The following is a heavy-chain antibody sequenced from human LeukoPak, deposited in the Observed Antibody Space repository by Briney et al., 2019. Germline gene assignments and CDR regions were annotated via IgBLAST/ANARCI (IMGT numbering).Heavy chain of an antibody. CDR2: IKQDGSEK. D-gene: IGHD1-26*01. CDR3: ARDWHSGSYFGGYFDY. Sequence: GGSLRLSCAASGFTFSSYWMSWVRQAPGKGLEWVVNIKQDGSEKYYVDSLKGRFTISRDNAKNSLYLRMNSLRAEDTAVYYCARDWHSGSYFGGYFDYWGQGALVTVSS. J-gene: IGHJ4*02. V-gene: IGHV3-7*01. CDR1: GFTFSSYW.